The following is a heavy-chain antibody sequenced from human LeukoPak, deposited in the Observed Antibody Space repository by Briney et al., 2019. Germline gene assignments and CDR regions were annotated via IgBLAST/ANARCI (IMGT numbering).Heavy chain of an antibody. CDR1: GYTFTGYY. J-gene: IGHJ4*02. V-gene: IGHV1-2*02. CDR2: INPNSGGT. Sequence: ASVKVSCKASGYTFTGYYMHWVRQAPGQGLEWMGCINPNSGGTNYAQKFQGRVTMTRDTSISTAYMELSRLRSDDTAVYYCAREGGIPAARYSTDYWGQGTLVTVSS. CDR3: AREGGIPAARYSTDY. D-gene: IGHD2-2*01.